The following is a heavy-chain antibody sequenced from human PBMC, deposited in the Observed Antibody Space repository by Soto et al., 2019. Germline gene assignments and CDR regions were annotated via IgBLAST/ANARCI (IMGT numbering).Heavy chain of an antibody. D-gene: IGHD3-16*02. CDR1: GFTFSSYA. CDR3: ARDGKQWGSYRYTYFDY. J-gene: IGHJ4*02. CDR2: ISYDGSNI. V-gene: IGHV3-30-3*01. Sequence: GSLRLSCAASGFTFSSYAMHWVRQAPGKGLEWVAVISYDGSNIYYADSVKGRFTISRDNSKNTLYLQMNSLRAEDTAVYYCARDGKQWGSYRYTYFDYWGQGTLVTVSS.